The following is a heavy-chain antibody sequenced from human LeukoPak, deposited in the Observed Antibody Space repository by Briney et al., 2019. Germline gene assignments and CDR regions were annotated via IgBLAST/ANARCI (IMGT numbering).Heavy chain of an antibody. D-gene: IGHD2-15*01. CDR1: GGSISSVAYY. J-gene: IGHJ3*01. Sequence: SQTLSLTCSVSGGSISSVAYYWSWVRQPPGKGLEWIGYIYHSETTSYNPSLKSRVTISVDTSRNRFSLKLSSVTAADTAMYYCARDNQWSNAFDVWGQGTMVTVSS. CDR3: ARDNQWSNAFDV. V-gene: IGHV4-30-2*01. CDR2: IYHSETT.